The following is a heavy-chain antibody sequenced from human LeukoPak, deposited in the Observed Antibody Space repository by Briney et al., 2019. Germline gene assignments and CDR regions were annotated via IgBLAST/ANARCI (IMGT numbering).Heavy chain of an antibody. CDR3: ARGINYYDSSGYISNLDY. V-gene: IGHV3-21*01. J-gene: IGHJ4*02. Sequence: GGSLRLSCAASGFTFSSYSMNWVRQAPGKGLEWVSSISSSSYIYYADSVKGRFTISRDNAKNSLYLQMNSLRAEDTAVYYCARGINYYDSSGYISNLDYWGQGTLVTVSS. CDR1: GFTFSSYS. CDR2: ISSSSYI. D-gene: IGHD3-22*01.